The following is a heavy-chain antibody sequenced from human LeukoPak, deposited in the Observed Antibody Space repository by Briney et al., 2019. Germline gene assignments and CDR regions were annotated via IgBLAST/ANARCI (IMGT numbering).Heavy chain of an antibody. CDR1: GGSIRSSNNY. D-gene: IGHD2-15*01. CDR2: IYYSGNT. V-gene: IGHV4-39*01. CDR3: ARRGRYCSGGSCFIGLFDP. J-gene: IGHJ5*02. Sequence: SETLSLTCTVSGGSIRSSNNYWGWIRQPPGKGLEWIGSIYYSGNTYYNPSLKSRVTISVDTSKNQFSLKLSSVTAADTAVYYCARRGRYCSGGSCFIGLFDPWGQGTLVTVSS.